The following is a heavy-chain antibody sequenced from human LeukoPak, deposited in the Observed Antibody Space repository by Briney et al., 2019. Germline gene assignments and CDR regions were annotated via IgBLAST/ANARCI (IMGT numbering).Heavy chain of an antibody. D-gene: IGHD2-21*02. J-gene: IGHJ4*02. CDR1: GFTFSSYA. V-gene: IGHV3-23*01. CDR2: ISGSGGST. Sequence: GGSLRLSCAASGFTFSSYAMSWVRQAPGKGLEWVSAISGSGGSTYYADSVKGRFTISRDNSKNKLYLQMNSLRAEDTAVYYCAKHSEVVVTAPFDYWGQGTLVTVSS. CDR3: AKHSEVVVTAPFDY.